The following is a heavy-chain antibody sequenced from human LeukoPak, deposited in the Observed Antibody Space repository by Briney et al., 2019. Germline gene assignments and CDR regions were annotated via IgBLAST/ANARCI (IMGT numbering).Heavy chain of an antibody. CDR2: IIGNSADI. V-gene: IGHV3-23*01. J-gene: IGHJ4*02. Sequence: PGGSLRLSCVVSGFTFSSHYMSWVRQAPGQGLEWVSLIIGNSADIYYADSVKGRFTISRDNSRNQLYLQMNSLRAEDTAVYYCAIDPNWGTHSWGQGVLVTVSS. CDR3: AIDPNWGTHS. CDR1: GFTFSSHY. D-gene: IGHD7-27*01.